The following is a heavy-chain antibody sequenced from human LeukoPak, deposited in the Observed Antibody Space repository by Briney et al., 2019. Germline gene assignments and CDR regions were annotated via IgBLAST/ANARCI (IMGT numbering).Heavy chain of an antibody. V-gene: IGHV4-34*01. CDR2: INHSGST. J-gene: IGHJ4*02. D-gene: IGHD3-9*01. CDR3: ARGSLRYFDWLFDY. Sequence: SETLSLTCAVYGGSFSGHYWSWIRQPPGKGLEWIGEINHSGSTNYNPSLKSRVTISVDTSKNQFSLKLSSVTAADTAVYYCARGSLRYFDWLFDYWGQGTLVTVSS. CDR1: GGSFSGHY.